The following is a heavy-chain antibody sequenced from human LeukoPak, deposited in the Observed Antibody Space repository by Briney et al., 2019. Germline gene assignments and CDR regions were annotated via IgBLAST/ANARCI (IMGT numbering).Heavy chain of an antibody. Sequence: GGSLRLSCAASGFTFSSYAMSWVRQAPGKGLEWVSGINWSGGSTGYADSVKGRFTISRDNAKNSLYLQMNSLRAEDTAVYYCAKLLYYYDSSQPYWGQGTLVTVSS. D-gene: IGHD3-22*01. CDR1: GFTFSSYA. CDR3: AKLLYYYDSSQPY. J-gene: IGHJ4*02. V-gene: IGHV3-20*04. CDR2: INWSGGST.